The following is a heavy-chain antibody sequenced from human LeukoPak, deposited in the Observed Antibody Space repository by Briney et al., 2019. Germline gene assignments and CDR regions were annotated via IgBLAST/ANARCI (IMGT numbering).Heavy chain of an antibody. CDR2: IYTSGST. CDR1: GGSISSYY. Sequence: SETLSLTCTVSGGSISSYYWSWIRQPAGKGLEWIGRIYTSGSTNYNPSLKSRVTMSVDTSKNQFSLKLSSVTAADTAVYSCARMVRGRGYYYYYMDVWGKGTTVTVSS. J-gene: IGHJ6*03. CDR3: ARMVRGRGYYYYYMDV. D-gene: IGHD3-10*01. V-gene: IGHV4-4*07.